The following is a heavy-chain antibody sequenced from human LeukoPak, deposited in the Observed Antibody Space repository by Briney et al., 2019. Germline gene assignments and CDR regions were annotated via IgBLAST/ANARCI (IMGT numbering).Heavy chain of an antibody. V-gene: IGHV3-23*01. Sequence: PGGSLRLSCAASGFTFSSYAMSWVRQAPGKGLEWVSAISGSGGSTYYADSVKGRFTISRDNSKNTLYLQMISLRVEDMAVYYCVKGGVSDYAFDPWGQGTLVTVSS. CDR3: VKGGVSDYAFDP. CDR1: GFTFSSYA. D-gene: IGHD4-17*01. CDR2: ISGSGGST. J-gene: IGHJ5*02.